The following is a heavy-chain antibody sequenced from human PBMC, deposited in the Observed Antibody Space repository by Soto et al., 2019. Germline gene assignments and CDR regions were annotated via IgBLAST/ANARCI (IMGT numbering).Heavy chain of an antibody. CDR1: GFTFSSYS. V-gene: IGHV3-21*01. CDR2: ISSSSSYI. CDR3: ARDQVVPAALWSGMDV. J-gene: IGHJ6*02. Sequence: AGGSLRLSCATSGFTFSSYSMNWVRQAPGKGLEWVSSISSSSSYIYYADTVKGRFTISRDNAKNSLYLQMNSLRAEDTAVYYCARDQVVPAALWSGMDVWGQGTTVTVSS. D-gene: IGHD2-2*01.